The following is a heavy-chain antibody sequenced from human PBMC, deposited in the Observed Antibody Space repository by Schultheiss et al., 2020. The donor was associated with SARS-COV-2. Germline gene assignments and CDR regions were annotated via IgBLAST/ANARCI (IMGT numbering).Heavy chain of an antibody. V-gene: IGHV4-4*02. CDR1: GGSISSSNW. D-gene: IGHD4-17*01. CDR3: ASSAVTTAGLFGY. CDR2: IYYSGST. J-gene: IGHJ4*02. Sequence: SETLSLTCAVSGGSISSSNWWSWVRQPPGKGLEWIGYIYYSGSTTYNPSLKSRVTISVDTSKNQLSLKLSSVTAADTAVYYCASSAVTTAGLFGYWGQGTLVTVSS.